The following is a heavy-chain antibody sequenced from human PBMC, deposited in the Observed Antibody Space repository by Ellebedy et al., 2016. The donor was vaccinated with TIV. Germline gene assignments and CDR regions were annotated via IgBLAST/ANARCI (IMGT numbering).Heavy chain of an antibody. Sequence: ASVKVSCKTSGYTFTGYYMHWVRQAPGQGLEWMGWINPNSGGTNFAQKFQGRVTMTRDTSISTAYMELSSLRSEDTAVYYCASSPTTVTLDYWGQGILVTVSS. D-gene: IGHD4-17*01. J-gene: IGHJ4*02. CDR1: GYTFTGYY. CDR3: ASSPTTVTLDY. V-gene: IGHV1-2*02. CDR2: INPNSGGT.